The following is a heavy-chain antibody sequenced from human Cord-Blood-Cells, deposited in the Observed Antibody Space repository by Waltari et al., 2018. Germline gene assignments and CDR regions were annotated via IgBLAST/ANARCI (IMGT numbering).Heavy chain of an antibody. CDR1: GGSFSGYY. D-gene: IGHD3-3*01. CDR3: ARGLYYDFWSGYLNAFDI. Sequence: QVQLQQWGAGLLKPSETLSLTCAVYGGSFSGYYWSWIRQPPGKGLEWIGEVNHSGSTNYNPSLKSRVTISVDTSKNQFSLKLSSVTAADTAVYYCARGLYYDFWSGYLNAFDIWGQGTMVTVSS. V-gene: IGHV4-34*01. CDR2: VNHSGST. J-gene: IGHJ3*02.